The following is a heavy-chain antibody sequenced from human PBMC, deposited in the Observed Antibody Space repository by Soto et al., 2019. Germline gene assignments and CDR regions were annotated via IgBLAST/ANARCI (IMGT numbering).Heavy chain of an antibody. J-gene: IGHJ5*02. CDR3: ARGGRAAAANWFDP. CDR2: IYYSGST. CDR1: GGSISSYY. D-gene: IGHD6-13*01. V-gene: IGHV4-59*01. Sequence: SETLSLTCTVSGGSISSYYWSWIRQPPGKGLEWIGYIYYSGSTNYNPSLKSRVTISVDTSKNQFSLKRSSVTAADTAVYYCARGGRAAAANWFDPWGQGTLVTVSS.